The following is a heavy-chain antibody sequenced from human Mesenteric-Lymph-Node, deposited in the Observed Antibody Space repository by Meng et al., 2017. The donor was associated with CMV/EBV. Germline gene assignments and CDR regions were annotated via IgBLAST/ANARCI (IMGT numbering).Heavy chain of an antibody. J-gene: IGHJ4*02. V-gene: IGHV2-5*02. D-gene: IGHD6-13*01. Sequence: QISWNESGHTLVIPIQTPTLTCTVSGFSLSTSGVGVGWIRQPPGKALEWLALIYWDDDKRYSPSLKSRLTITKDTSKNQVVLTMTNMYPVDTATYYCAHSSGIAAAGPFYFDYWGQRTLVTVSS. CDR1: GFSLSTSGVG. CDR3: AHSSGIAAAGPFYFDY. CDR2: IYWDDDK.